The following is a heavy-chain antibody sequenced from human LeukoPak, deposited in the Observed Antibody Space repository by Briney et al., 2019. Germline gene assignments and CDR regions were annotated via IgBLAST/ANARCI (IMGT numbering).Heavy chain of an antibody. V-gene: IGHV1-18*01. J-gene: IGHJ5*02. Sequence: ASVKVSCKASGYTFTNFAISWVRQAPGQGLEWMGWISPYNGNTNYAQKLQGRVTMTTDTSTTTAYMELRSLRSDDTAVYYCARDSNFFFGSAGSRFDRWGGGALVTVSS. CDR1: GYTFTNFA. CDR3: ARDSNFFFGSAGSRFDR. D-gene: IGHD2-15*01. CDR2: ISPYNGNT.